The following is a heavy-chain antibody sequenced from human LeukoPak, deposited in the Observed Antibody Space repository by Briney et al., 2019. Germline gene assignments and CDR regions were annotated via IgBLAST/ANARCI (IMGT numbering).Heavy chain of an antibody. CDR1: GGSFSGYH. V-gene: IGHV4-34*01. CDR3: ARGDGDFDY. Sequence: SETLSLTCAVYGGSFSGYHWSRIRQPPGKGLEWIGEINHSGSTNYNPSLKSRVTISVDTSKNQFSLKLSSVTAADTAVYYCARGDGDFDYWGQGTLVTVSS. D-gene: IGHD3-16*01. CDR2: INHSGST. J-gene: IGHJ4*02.